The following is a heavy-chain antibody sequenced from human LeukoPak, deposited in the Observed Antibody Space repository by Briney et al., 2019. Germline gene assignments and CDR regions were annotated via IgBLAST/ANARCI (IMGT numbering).Heavy chain of an antibody. CDR3: TRGGSGSYYNVLVYYYYGMDV. CDR2: IRSKAYGGTT. CDR1: GFTFGDYA. Sequence: PGGSLRLSCTASGFTFGDYAMSWVCQAPGKGLEWVGFIRSKAYGGTTEYAASVKGRFTISRDDSKSIAYLQMNSLKTEDTAVYYCTRGGSGSYYNVLVYYYYGMDVWGKGTTVTVSS. V-gene: IGHV3-49*04. D-gene: IGHD3-10*01. J-gene: IGHJ6*04.